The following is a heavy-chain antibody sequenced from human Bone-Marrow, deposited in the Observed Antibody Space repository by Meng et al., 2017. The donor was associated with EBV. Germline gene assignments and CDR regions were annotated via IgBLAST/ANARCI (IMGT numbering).Heavy chain of an antibody. CDR3: ARVFLDYGSGSIDY. Sequence: QVQRVQSGAEVKKPGASGKVSCKASGYTFTGYYMHWVRQAPGQGLEWMGRINPNSGGTNYAQKFQGRVTMTRDTSISTAYMELSRLRSDDTAVYYCARVFLDYGSGSIDYWGQGTLVTVSS. J-gene: IGHJ4*02. CDR1: GYTFTGYY. D-gene: IGHD3-10*01. CDR2: INPNSGGT. V-gene: IGHV1-2*06.